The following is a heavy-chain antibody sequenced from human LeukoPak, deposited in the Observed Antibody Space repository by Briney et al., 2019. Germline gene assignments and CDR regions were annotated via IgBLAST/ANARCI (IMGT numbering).Heavy chain of an antibody. Sequence: ASVKVSCKASGYTFTGYYMHWVRQAPGQGLEWMGWINPNSGGTNYAQKFQGRVTMTRDTSISTAYMELSRLRSDDTAVYYCAREKEMATTYDYWGQGTLVTVSS. CDR2: INPNSGGT. CDR1: GYTFTGYY. D-gene: IGHD5-24*01. V-gene: IGHV1-2*02. CDR3: AREKEMATTYDY. J-gene: IGHJ4*02.